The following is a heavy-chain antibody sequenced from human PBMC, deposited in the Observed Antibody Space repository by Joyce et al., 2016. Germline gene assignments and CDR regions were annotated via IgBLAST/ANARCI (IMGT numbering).Heavy chain of an antibody. CDR1: GGSISSYY. CDR2: IYYSGST. J-gene: IGHJ2*01. Sequence: GPGLVKPSETLSLTCTVSGGSISSYYWSWIRQPPGKGLEWIGYIYYSGSTNYNPSLKSRVTISVDTSKNQFSLKLSSVTAADTAVYYWARKVDGNYSSWYFDRWGRGTLVTVSS. CDR3: ARKVDGNYSSWYFDR. V-gene: IGHV4-59*01. D-gene: IGHD1-26*01.